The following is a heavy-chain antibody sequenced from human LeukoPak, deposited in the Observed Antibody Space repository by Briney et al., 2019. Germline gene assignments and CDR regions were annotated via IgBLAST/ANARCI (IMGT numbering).Heavy chain of an antibody. CDR1: GFTFSSCD. CDR3: ARSEKDILTGYSPNYGMDV. V-gene: IGHV3-13*01. Sequence: GGSLRLSCAVSGFTFSSCDMHWVRQATGKGLEWVSAIGTAGDTYYPGSVKGRFTISRENAKNSLYLQMNSLRAGDTAVYYCARSEKDILTGYSPNYGMDVWGQGTTVTVSS. J-gene: IGHJ6*02. CDR2: IGTAGDT. D-gene: IGHD3-9*01.